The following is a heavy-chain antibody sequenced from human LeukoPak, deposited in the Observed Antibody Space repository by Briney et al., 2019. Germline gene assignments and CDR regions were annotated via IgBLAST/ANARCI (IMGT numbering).Heavy chain of an antibody. Sequence: SETLSLTCALSGYSISRGHYWGWIRQPPGKGLEWIGTIFRAGNTYYNPSLKSRVTISVDTPQNQFSLKLSSVTAADAATYYCARVVTLGGNDYWGQGTLVTVSS. CDR3: ARVVTLGGNDY. V-gene: IGHV4-38-2*01. CDR1: GYSISRGHY. D-gene: IGHD4-23*01. CDR2: IFRAGNT. J-gene: IGHJ4*02.